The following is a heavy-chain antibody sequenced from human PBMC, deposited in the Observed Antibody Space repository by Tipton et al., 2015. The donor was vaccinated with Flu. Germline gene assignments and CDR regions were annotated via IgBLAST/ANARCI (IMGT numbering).Heavy chain of an antibody. D-gene: IGHD4-11*01. J-gene: IGHJ5*02. CDR2: IHRTGNT. Sequence: TLSLTCSISGSFIGSEFYWGWVRQPPGSGLEWIGNIHRTGNTYYNPSLKSRVTISVDTSKNQFSLRLTSVTATDTAVYYCARRHYSNYVSEPKNWFDPWGQGTLVTVSS. CDR1: GSFIGSEFY. V-gene: IGHV4-38-2*01. CDR3: ARRHYSNYVSEPKNWFDP.